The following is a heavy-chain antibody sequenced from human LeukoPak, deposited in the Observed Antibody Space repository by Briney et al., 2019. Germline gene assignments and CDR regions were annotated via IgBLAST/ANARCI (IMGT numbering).Heavy chain of an antibody. V-gene: IGHV4-59*01. D-gene: IGHD4-11*01. CDR1: GGSISSYY. CDR2: IYYSGST. Sequence: PSETLSLTCTVSGGSISSYYWSWIRQPPGKGLEWIGYIYYSGSTNYNPSLKSRVTISVDTSKNQFSLKLSSVTAADTAVYYCASYPMRLPRPDAFDIWGQGTMVTVSS. J-gene: IGHJ3*02. CDR3: ASYPMRLPRPDAFDI.